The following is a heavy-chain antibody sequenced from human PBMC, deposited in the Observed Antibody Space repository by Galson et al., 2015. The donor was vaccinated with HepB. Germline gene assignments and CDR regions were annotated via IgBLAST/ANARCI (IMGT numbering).Heavy chain of an antibody. CDR1: GFTFSSYA. CDR2: ISYDGSNK. V-gene: IGHV3-30-3*01. Sequence: SLRLSCAASGFTFSSYAMHWVRQAPGKGLEWVAVISYDGSNKYYAHSVKGRFTISRDNSKNTLYLQMNSLRAEDTAVFYCARDPPRGGWQNWYFDLWGRGTLVTVSS. J-gene: IGHJ2*01. CDR3: ARDPPRGGWQNWYFDL. D-gene: IGHD6-19*01.